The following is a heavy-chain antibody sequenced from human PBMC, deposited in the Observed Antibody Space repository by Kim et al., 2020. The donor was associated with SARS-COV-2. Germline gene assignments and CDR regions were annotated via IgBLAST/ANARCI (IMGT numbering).Heavy chain of an antibody. J-gene: IGHJ4*02. V-gene: IGHV4-39*07. D-gene: IGHD1-26*01. CDR3: ARDREWELLDY. CDR1: GGSISSSSYY. Sequence: SETLSLTCTVSGGSISSSSYYWGWIRQPPGKGLEWIGSIYYSGSTYYNPSLKSRVTISVDTSKNQFSLKLSSVTAADTAVYYCARDREWELLDYWGQGTL. CDR2: IYYSGST.